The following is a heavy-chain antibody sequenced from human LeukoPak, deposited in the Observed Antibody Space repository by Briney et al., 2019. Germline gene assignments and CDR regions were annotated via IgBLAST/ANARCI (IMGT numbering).Heavy chain of an antibody. CDR2: IIPIFGTA. D-gene: IGHD5-18*01. J-gene: IGHJ6*03. CDR1: GGTFSSYA. Sequence: ASVKVSCKASGGTFSSYAISWVRQAPGQGLEWMGGIIPIFGTANYAQKFQGRVTITADKSTSTAYMELSSLRSEDTAVYYCARKDTAMVNPRDYYYYYMDVWGKGTTVTVSS. CDR3: ARKDTAMVNPRDYYYYYMDV. V-gene: IGHV1-69*06.